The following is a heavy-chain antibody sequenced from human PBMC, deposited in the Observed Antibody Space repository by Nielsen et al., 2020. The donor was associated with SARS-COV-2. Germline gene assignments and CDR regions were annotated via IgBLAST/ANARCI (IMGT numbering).Heavy chain of an antibody. Sequence: GESLKISCAASGFTFSSYSMNWVRQAPGKGLEWVSAISGSGGSTYYADSVKGRFTISRDNSKNTLYLQMNSLRAEDTAVYYCASPGHYGSGYFDYWGQGTLVTVSS. CDR2: ISGSGGST. D-gene: IGHD3-10*01. V-gene: IGHV3-23*01. CDR1: GFTFSSYS. J-gene: IGHJ4*02. CDR3: ASPGHYGSGYFDY.